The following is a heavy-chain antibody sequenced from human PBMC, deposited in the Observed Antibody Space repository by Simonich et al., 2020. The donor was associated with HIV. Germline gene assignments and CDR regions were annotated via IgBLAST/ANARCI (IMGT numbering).Heavy chain of an antibody. D-gene: IGHD3-16*01. CDR2: ISYDGRIK. CDR1: GFTFSSYA. CDR3: AGGGWLSFDY. J-gene: IGHJ4*02. Sequence: QVQLVESGGGVVQPGRSLRLPCAASGFTFSSYAMPWVRQVQRKGLGWVADISYDGRIKYYAESGKGRFTIARDKSKNTLYLQMNSLRAEDTAVYYCAGGGWLSFDYWGQGTLVTVSS. V-gene: IGHV3-30*07.